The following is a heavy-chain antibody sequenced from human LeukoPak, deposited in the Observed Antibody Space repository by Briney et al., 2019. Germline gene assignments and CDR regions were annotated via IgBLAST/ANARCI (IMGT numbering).Heavy chain of an antibody. CDR2: ISSNGGRT. CDR1: GFTFSSYV. Sequence: GGSLRLSCSASGFTFSSYVMHWVRQAPGKGVEYVSTISSNGGRTYYADYVKGRFTISRDNSQNTVSLQMGSLRAEDMAVYYCARSTTGGFGMDVWGQGTTVTVSS. D-gene: IGHD4-17*01. V-gene: IGHV3-64*02. CDR3: ARSTTGGFGMDV. J-gene: IGHJ6*02.